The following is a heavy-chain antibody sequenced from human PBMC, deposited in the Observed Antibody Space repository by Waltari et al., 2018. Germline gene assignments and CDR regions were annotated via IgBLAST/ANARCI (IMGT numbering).Heavy chain of an antibody. CDR3: ARMGRQQLVRAFDY. Sequence: EVQLVESGGGLVQPGGSLRLSCAASGFTFSSYWMHWVCQAPGKGLVWVSRINSDGSSTSYADSVKGRFTISRDNAKNTLYLQMNSLRAEDTAVYYCARMGRQQLVRAFDYWGQGTLVTVSS. CDR2: INSDGSST. J-gene: IGHJ4*02. V-gene: IGHV3-74*01. CDR1: GFTFSSYW. D-gene: IGHD6-13*01.